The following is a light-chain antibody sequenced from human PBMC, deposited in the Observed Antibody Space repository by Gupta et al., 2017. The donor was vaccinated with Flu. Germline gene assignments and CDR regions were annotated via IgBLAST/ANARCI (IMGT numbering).Light chain of an antibody. CDR3: AAWDDGLSARV. J-gene: IGLJ2*01. CDR1: SSNIGANP. Sequence: QSDLTQPPSASGTPGQTVTISCSGSSSNIGANPVSWYQQVPGTAPNLLIYGNNQRPSGVPDRFSGSKSGTSASLAIIGLQSENDADYYCAAWDDGLSARVFGGGTKLTVL. CDR2: GNN. V-gene: IGLV1-44*01.